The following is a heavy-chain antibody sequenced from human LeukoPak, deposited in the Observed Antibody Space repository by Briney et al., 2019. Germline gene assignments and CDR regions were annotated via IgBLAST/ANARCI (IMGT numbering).Heavy chain of an antibody. CDR2: IYWDDDK. D-gene: IGHD3-22*01. CDR1: GFSLSTSGVA. J-gene: IGHJ4*02. Sequence: SGPTLVNPTQTLTLTCTFSGFSLSTSGVAVGWIRQSPGKALEWLALIYWDDDKRYSPSLKSRLTITKDTSKNQVVLTMTNMDPVDTATYYCTYSWLLLINDYWGQGTLVTVSS. CDR3: TYSWLLLINDY. V-gene: IGHV2-5*02.